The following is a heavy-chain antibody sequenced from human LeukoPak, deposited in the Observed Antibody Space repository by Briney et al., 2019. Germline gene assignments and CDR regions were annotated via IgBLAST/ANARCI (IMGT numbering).Heavy chain of an antibody. V-gene: IGHV4-30-2*02. D-gene: IGHD5-24*01. CDR3: ARYGRGDGYNYFDY. CDR2: IYHSGST. CDR1: GGSISSGGYS. J-gene: IGHJ4*02. Sequence: PSETLSLTCAVSGGSISSGGYSWSWIRQPPGKGLEWIGYIYHSGSTYYNPSLKSRVTISVDTSKNQFSLKLSSVTAADTAVYYCARYGRGDGYNYFDYWGQGTLVTVSS.